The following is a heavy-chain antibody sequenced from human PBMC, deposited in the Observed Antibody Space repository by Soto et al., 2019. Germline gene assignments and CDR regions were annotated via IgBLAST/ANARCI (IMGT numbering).Heavy chain of an antibody. CDR1: GFKFYDYA. D-gene: IGHD1-1*01. CDR2: ISWNSGSM. J-gene: IGHJ4*02. Sequence: GGSLRLSCAASGFKFYDYAMHWVRQPPGKGLEWVSGISWNSGSMVYADSVKGRFTISRDNANNSLYLQINSLRPEDTAFYYCVKDMSTTGSLSLFDKWGQGTLVIVSS. CDR3: VKDMSTTGSLSLFDK. V-gene: IGHV3-9*01.